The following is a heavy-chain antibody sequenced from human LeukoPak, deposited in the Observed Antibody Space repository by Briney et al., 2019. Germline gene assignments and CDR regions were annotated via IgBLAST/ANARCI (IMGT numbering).Heavy chain of an antibody. CDR2: IYTSGST. J-gene: IGHJ4*02. V-gene: IGHV4-61*02. CDR3: ARGLTYCTGGTCSCYFDY. CDR1: GGSISSGSYY. D-gene: IGHD2-15*01. Sequence: SQTLSLTCTVSGGSISSGSYYWHWIRQPAGKGLEGIVRIYTSGSTNYNPSLKSRVTVSVDTSKNQFSLKVSSLTAADTAVYYCARGLTYCTGGTCSCYFDYWGQGTLVTVSS.